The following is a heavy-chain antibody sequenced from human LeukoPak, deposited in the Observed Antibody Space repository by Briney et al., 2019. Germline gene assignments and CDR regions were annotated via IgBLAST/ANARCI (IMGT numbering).Heavy chain of an antibody. D-gene: IGHD3-3*01. CDR1: GGSISSGSYY. Sequence: SQTLSLTCTVSGGSISSGSYYWSWIRQPAGKGLEWIGRIYTSGSTNYNPSLKSRVTISVDTSKNQFSLKLSSVTAADTAVYYCARDGRKYYDFWSGKPGAFDIWGQGTMVTVSS. J-gene: IGHJ3*02. CDR3: ARDGRKYYDFWSGKPGAFDI. CDR2: IYTSGST. V-gene: IGHV4-61*02.